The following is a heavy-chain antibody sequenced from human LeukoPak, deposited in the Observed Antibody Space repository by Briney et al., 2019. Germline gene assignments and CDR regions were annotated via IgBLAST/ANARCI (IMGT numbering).Heavy chain of an antibody. Sequence: GGSLRLSCAASGITLSSHSMHWVRQAPGKGLEWVSFIDSGSSSIHYAASVQGRFTISRDNAKNSLYLQMDSLRAEDTAVYYCVRGHASGSFIIDYWGQGTLVTVST. CDR3: VRGHASGSFIIDY. CDR2: IDSGSSSI. D-gene: IGHD3-10*01. V-gene: IGHV3-48*01. J-gene: IGHJ4*02. CDR1: GITLSSHS.